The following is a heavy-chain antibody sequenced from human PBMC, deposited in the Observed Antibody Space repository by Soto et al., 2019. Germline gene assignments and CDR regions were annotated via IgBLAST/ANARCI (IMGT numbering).Heavy chain of an antibody. Sequence: SETLSLTCTASGGSISSGGYYWSWIRQHPGKGLEWIGYIYYSGSTYYNPSLKSRVTISVDTSKNQFSLKLSSVTAADTAVYYCARRELRFGGELLPRDIWGQGTMVTVSS. CDR2: IYYSGST. D-gene: IGHD3-10*01. J-gene: IGHJ3*02. V-gene: IGHV4-31*03. CDR1: GGSISSGGYY. CDR3: ARRELRFGGELLPRDI.